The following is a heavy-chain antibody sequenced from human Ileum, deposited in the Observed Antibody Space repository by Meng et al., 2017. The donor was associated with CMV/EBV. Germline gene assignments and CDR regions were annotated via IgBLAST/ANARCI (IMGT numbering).Heavy chain of an antibody. Sequence: AASKVSCKTAGYTFTSNGVSWVRLAPGQGLEWMGWSSYNGNTNYAQQFQGRVTMTTDTATSTAYMELRRMRSDDTAVYYCASTGASGYSYGHYWGQGTLVTVSS. D-gene: IGHD3-22*01. CDR2: SSYNGNT. CDR1: GYTFTSNG. V-gene: IGHV1-18*01. CDR3: ASTGASGYSYGHY. J-gene: IGHJ4*02.